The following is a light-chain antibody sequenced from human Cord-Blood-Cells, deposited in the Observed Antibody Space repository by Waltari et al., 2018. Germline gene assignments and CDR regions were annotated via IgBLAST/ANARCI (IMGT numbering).Light chain of an antibody. CDR1: SSDVGGSTF. CDR2: DVS. Sequence: QSALTQPASVSGSPGQSITISCTRTSSDVGGSTFVSWYQQPPGKAPKLMIYDVSNRPSGVSNRFSGSKSGNTASLTISGLQAEDEADYYCSSYTSSSTVVFGGGTKLTVL. V-gene: IGLV2-14*01. J-gene: IGLJ2*01. CDR3: SSYTSSSTVV.